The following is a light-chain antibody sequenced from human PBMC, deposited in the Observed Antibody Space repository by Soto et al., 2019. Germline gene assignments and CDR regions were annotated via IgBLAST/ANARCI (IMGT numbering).Light chain of an antibody. Sequence: DIQMTQSPASLSASVGDRVTISCRASQTISTFLNWYQQKPGTAPRLLIYRASSVQSGVPPRFSGSGSGRIFTLTIRGLRLKDIAPNSGQNIKIPPPWPFGQGT. CDR2: RAS. J-gene: IGKJ1*01. CDR1: QTISTF. CDR3: QNIKIPPPWP. V-gene: IGKV1-39*01.